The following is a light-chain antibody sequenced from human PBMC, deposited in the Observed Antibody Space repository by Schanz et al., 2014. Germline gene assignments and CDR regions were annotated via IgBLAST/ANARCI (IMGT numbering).Light chain of an antibody. CDR3: SSYTSSSPWV. J-gene: IGLJ3*02. V-gene: IGLV2-14*01. CDR1: SSDVGGYNY. CDR2: DVS. Sequence: QSALTQPASVSGSPGQSITISCTGTSSDVGGYNYVSWYQQHPGKAPKLMTYDVSNRPSGVSNRFSGSKSGNTASLTISGLQAEDEADYYCSSYTSSSPWVFGGGTQLPVL.